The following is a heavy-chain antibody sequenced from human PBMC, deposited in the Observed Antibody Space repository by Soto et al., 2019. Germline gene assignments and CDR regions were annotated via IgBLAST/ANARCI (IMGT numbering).Heavy chain of an antibody. Sequence: SETLSLTSTETGGHVSSQSHSWRFIRQTPGKGLEWIGYIYGTGITNYDPVLKGRVTMSVDTSRDQVSLRLRSVTRVDTVVYYCARDQYDFRSGSYYYAMEVWGQGTKVTVSS. CDR3: ARDQYDFRSGSYYYAMEV. V-gene: IGHV4-61*01. CDR1: GGHVSSQSHS. J-gene: IGHJ6*02. CDR2: IYGTGIT. D-gene: IGHD3-3*01.